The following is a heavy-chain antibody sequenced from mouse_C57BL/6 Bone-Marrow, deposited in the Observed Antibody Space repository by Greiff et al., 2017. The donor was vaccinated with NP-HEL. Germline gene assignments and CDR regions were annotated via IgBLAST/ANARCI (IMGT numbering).Heavy chain of an antibody. Sequence: VQLQQPGAELVRPGTSVKLSCKASGYTFTSYWMHWVKQRPGQGLEWIGVIDPSDSYTNYNQKFKGKATLTVDTSSSTAYMQLSSLTSEDSAVYYCARLPITTVVATDYWGQGTTLTVSS. CDR1: GYTFTSYW. CDR3: ARLPITTVVATDY. J-gene: IGHJ2*01. CDR2: IDPSDSYT. V-gene: IGHV1-59*01. D-gene: IGHD1-1*01.